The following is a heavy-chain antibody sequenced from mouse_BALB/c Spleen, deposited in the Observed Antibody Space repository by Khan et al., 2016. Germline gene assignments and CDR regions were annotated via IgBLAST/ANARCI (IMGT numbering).Heavy chain of an antibody. CDR1: GFAFSSYW. V-gene: IGHV4-1*02. J-gene: IGHJ4*01. D-gene: IGHD1-1*01. Sequence: EVKLLESGGGLVQPGGSLKLSCAASGFAFSSYWMSWVRQAPGKGLEWIGEINPDSSTINYTPSLKDKFIISRDNTKNTLYLQMSKVRSEDTALYFCARLGSCGTMDCWGQGTAITISS. CDR2: INPDSSTI. CDR3: ARLGSCGTMDC.